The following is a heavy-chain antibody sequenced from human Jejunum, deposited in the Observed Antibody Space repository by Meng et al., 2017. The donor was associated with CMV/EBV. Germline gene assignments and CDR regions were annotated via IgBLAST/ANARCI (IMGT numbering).Heavy chain of an antibody. Sequence: CVAAGFPFQVYAMGGVRQTQGKGLEWVSGITAGGGTYYADSVRGRFTISRDNNKYTLYLQMNNLTADNTAVYYCAKDMRRVAGIEYWGQGTLVTVSS. J-gene: IGHJ4*02. CDR1: GFPFQVYA. CDR2: ITAGGGT. CDR3: AKDMRRVAGIEY. D-gene: IGHD6-19*01. V-gene: IGHV3-23*01.